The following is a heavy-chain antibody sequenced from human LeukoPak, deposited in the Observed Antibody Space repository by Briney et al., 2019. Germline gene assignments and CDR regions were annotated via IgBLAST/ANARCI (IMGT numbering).Heavy chain of an antibody. J-gene: IGHJ3*02. D-gene: IGHD3-22*01. V-gene: IGHV3-9*01. CDR3: AKDIGYYYDRGDAFDI. CDR1: GFTFDEYA. Sequence: GGSLRLSCAASGFTFDEYAMHWVRQAPGKGLEWDSGISWNSGSIGYADSVKGRFTISRDNAKNSLYLQMNSLRAEDTALYYCAKDIGYYYDRGDAFDIWGQGTMVTVSS. CDR2: ISWNSGSI.